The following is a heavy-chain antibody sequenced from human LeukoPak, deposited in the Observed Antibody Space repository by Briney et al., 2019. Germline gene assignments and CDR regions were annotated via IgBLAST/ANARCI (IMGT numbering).Heavy chain of an antibody. J-gene: IGHJ6*02. CDR2: IIPILGIA. Sequence: SVKVSCKASGGTFSSYAISWVRQAPGQWLEWMGRIIPILGIANYAQKFQGRVTITADKSTSTAYMELSSLRSEDTAVYYCARLLGIGYYYGMDVWGQGTTVTVSS. V-gene: IGHV1-69*04. D-gene: IGHD7-27*01. CDR1: GGTFSSYA. CDR3: ARLLGIGYYYGMDV.